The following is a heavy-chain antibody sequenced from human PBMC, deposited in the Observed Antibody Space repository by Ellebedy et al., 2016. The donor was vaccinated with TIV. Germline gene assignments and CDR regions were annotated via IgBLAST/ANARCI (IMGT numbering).Heavy chain of an antibody. V-gene: IGHV1-18*04. D-gene: IGHD5-12*01. J-gene: IGHJ4*02. Sequence: AASVKVSCKDSGYSFINYGFIWVRQAAGKGLEWMGWINTYNGNRNYAQKLQGRLTMTTYTSTGTAYMELRSLRADDTALYYCARYRLGEGSGYEFFDYWGQGTLVTVSS. CDR1: GYSFINYG. CDR2: INTYNGNR. CDR3: ARYRLGEGSGYEFFDY.